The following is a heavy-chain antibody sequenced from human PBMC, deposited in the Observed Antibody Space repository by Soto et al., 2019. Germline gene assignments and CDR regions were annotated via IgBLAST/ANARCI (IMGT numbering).Heavy chain of an antibody. D-gene: IGHD2-2*01. Sequence: SETLSLTCAVYGGSFSGYYWSWIRQPPGKGLEWIGEINHSGSTNYNPSLKSRVTISVDTSKNQFSLKLSSVTAADTAVYYCARGVPGGDIVVVPAAMGFDYWGQGTLVTVSS. CDR1: GGSFSGYY. J-gene: IGHJ4*02. V-gene: IGHV4-34*01. CDR3: ARGVPGGDIVVVPAAMGFDY. CDR2: INHSGST.